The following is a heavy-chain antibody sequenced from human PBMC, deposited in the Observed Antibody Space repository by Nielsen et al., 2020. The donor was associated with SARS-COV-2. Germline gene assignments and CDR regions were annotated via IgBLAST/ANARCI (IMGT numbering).Heavy chain of an antibody. D-gene: IGHD2-15*01. CDR2: VSSSGGST. CDR3: AREGGVVVVAAYYGMDV. CDR1: GFTFNIYA. J-gene: IGHJ6*02. V-gene: IGHV3-23*01. Sequence: GESLKISCAASGFTFNIYAMAWVRRAPGRGLQWVTGVSSSGGSTYYTDSVKGRFTISRDNSKNTLYLEMHSLRVEDTAVYYCAREGGVVVVAAYYGMDVWGQGTTVTVSS.